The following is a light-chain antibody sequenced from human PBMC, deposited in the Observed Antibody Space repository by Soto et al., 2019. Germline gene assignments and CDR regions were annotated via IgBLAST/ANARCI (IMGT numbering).Light chain of an antibody. V-gene: IGKV1-39*01. J-gene: IGKJ2*01. CDR2: AAS. CDR1: QSISSY. CDR3: QQSYSTPPVYT. Sequence: DIQMTQSPSSLSASVGDRVTITCRASQSISSYLNWYQQKPGKAPKLLIYAASSLQSGVPSRFSGSASGTDFTLTISSLQPEDFATYYCQQSYSTPPVYTFGQGTKLEIK.